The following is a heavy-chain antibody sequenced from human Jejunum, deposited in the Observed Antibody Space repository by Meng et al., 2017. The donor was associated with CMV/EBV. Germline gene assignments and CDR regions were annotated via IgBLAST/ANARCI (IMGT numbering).Heavy chain of an antibody. D-gene: IGHD3-16*01. Sequence: ASGFTFSSHAVHWVRQAPGRELEWVAVTSYDGNSQYYTDSVKGRFTISRDNSDNMLYLQMNSLRADDTAVYYCARDGGGFNSSPFDYWGQGTLVTVSS. J-gene: IGHJ4*02. CDR2: TSYDGNSQ. V-gene: IGHV3-30*04. CDR3: ARDGGGFNSSPFDY. CDR1: GFTFSSHA.